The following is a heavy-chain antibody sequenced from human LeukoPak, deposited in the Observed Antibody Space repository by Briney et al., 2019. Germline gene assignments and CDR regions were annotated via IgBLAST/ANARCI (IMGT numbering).Heavy chain of an antibody. Sequence: GGSLRLSCAASGFTFSYYAMSWFRQAPGKGLEGVSSISGSGSSAYYADPVKGRFTISRDNSKNTLYLQMNSLRAEDTAVYYCTKDQRGYGRIVDYWGQGTLVTISS. D-gene: IGHD3-10*01. CDR3: TKDQRGYGRIVDY. CDR2: ISGSGSSA. CDR1: GFTFSYYA. J-gene: IGHJ4*02. V-gene: IGHV3-23*01.